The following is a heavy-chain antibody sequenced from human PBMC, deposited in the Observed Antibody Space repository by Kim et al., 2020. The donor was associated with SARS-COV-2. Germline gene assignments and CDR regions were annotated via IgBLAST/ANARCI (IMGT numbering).Heavy chain of an antibody. J-gene: IGHJ4*02. CDR3: ARQNPTVTN. CDR1: GGSISSSSYY. Sequence: SETLSLTCTVSGGSISSSSYYWGWIRQPPGKGLEWIGSIYYSGSTYYNPSLKSRVTISVDTSKNQFSLKLSSVTAADTAVYYCARQNPTVTNWGQGTLVTVSS. D-gene: IGHD4-17*01. CDR2: IYYSGST. V-gene: IGHV4-39*01.